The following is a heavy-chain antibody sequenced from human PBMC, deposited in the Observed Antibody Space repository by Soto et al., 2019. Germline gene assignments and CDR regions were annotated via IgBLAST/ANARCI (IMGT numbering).Heavy chain of an antibody. Sequence: GGSLRLSCAASGFTFDDYAMHWVRQAPGKGLEWVSGISWNSGSIGYADSVKGRFTISRDNAKNSLYLQMNSLRAEDPALYYYAKDIKRAYYGNFDYSGQGTLVTVSS. J-gene: IGHJ4*02. D-gene: IGHD1-26*01. CDR3: AKDIKRAYYGNFDY. V-gene: IGHV3-9*01. CDR2: ISWNSGSI. CDR1: GFTFDDYA.